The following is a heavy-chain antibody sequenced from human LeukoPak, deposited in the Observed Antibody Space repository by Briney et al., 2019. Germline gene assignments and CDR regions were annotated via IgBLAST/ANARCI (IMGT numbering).Heavy chain of an antibody. Sequence: SETLSLTCAVYGGSFSGYYWSWIRQPPGKGLEWIGEINHSGSTNYNPSLKSRVTISVDTSKNQFSLKLSSVTAADTAVYYCARDKWEYYYGSGSTHYYYYYYMDVWGKGTTVTISS. D-gene: IGHD3-10*01. CDR2: INHSGST. J-gene: IGHJ6*03. CDR3: ARDKWEYYYGSGSTHYYYYYYMDV. CDR1: GGSFSGYY. V-gene: IGHV4-34*01.